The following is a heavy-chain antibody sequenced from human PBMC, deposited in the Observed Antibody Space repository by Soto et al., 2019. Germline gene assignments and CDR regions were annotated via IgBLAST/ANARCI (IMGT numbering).Heavy chain of an antibody. J-gene: IGHJ3*02. Sequence: ASVKVSCKDSGGTFSSYAISWVRQAPGQGLEWMGGIIPIFGTANYAQKFQGRVTITADESTSTAYMELSSLRSEETAVYYCARDRGYYYDSSGYNDAFDIWG. CDR2: IIPIFGTA. V-gene: IGHV1-69*13. D-gene: IGHD3-22*01. CDR1: GGTFSSYA. CDR3: ARDRGYYYDSSGYNDAFDI.